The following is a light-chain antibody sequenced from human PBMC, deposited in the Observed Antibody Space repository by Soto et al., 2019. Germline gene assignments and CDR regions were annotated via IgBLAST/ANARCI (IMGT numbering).Light chain of an antibody. Sequence: EIVMTQSPATLSVSPGERATLSCRASQSVSNNLAWYQKKPGQAPRLLIYGASTRATGTPARFSGSGSGTEFTLTISRLQSEDFAVYYCQQDNNWWTFGQGTKVEIK. CDR2: GAS. CDR3: QQDNNWWT. CDR1: QSVSNN. J-gene: IGKJ1*01. V-gene: IGKV3-15*01.